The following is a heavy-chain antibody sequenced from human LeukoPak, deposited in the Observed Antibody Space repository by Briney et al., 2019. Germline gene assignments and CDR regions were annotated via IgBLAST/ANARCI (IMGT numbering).Heavy chain of an antibody. J-gene: IGHJ6*03. D-gene: IGHD3-16*02. CDR2: IYVTGT. CDR1: GGSIGTYY. CDR3: ASHIGGGIEDMDV. V-gene: IGHV4-4*09. Sequence: SETLSLTCTVSGGSIGTYYWSWVRQSPGTGLEWIGYIYVTGTRYNPYLQSRVTISVDRSRNQFFLKMTSVTAADTAVYYCASHIGGGIEDMDVWGRGTKVTVSS.